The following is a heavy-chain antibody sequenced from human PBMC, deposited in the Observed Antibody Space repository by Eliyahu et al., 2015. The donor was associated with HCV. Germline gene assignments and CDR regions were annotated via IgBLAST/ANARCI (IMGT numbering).Heavy chain of an antibody. V-gene: IGHV3-48*02. J-gene: IGHJ5*02. CDR1: GFTFXSYS. CDR2: ISSSSSTI. CDR3: ARDNDYGGHSPFDP. Sequence: EVQLVESGGGLVQPGGSLRLSCAASGFTFXSYSMNWVRQAPGKGLEWVSYISSSSSTIYYADSVKGRFTISRDNAKNSLYLQMNSLRDEDTAVYYCARDNDYGGHSPFDPWGQGTLVTVSS. D-gene: IGHD4-23*01.